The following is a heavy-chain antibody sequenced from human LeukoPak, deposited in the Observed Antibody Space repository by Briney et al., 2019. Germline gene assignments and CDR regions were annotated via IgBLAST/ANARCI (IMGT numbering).Heavy chain of an antibody. J-gene: IGHJ4*02. CDR2: ISSSSSTM. CDR3: ARARDAGYCSGGSCYSILAY. CDR1: GFTFSSYE. V-gene: IGHV3-48*03. D-gene: IGHD2-15*01. Sequence: GGSLRLSCAASGFTFSSYEMNWVHQAPGKGLEWVSYISSSSSTMYYADSVKGRFTISRDNAKNSLYLQMNSLRAEDTAVYYCARARDAGYCSGGSCYSILAYWGQGTLVTVSS.